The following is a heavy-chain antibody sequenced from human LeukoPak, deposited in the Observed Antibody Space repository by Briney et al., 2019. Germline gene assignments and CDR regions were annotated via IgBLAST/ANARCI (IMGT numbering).Heavy chain of an antibody. CDR1: GGTFSSFA. CDR3: ARESDCGGDCYSDY. Sequence: SVKVSCKASGGTFSSFAISWVRQAPGQGLEWMGRIIPILGIANYAQKFQGRVTITADKSTSTAYMELSSLRSEDTAVYYCARESDCGGDCYSDYWGQGTLVTVSS. CDR2: IIPILGIA. J-gene: IGHJ4*02. D-gene: IGHD2-21*02. V-gene: IGHV1-69*04.